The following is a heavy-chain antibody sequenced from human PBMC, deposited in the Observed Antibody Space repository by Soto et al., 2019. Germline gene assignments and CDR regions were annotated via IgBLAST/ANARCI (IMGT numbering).Heavy chain of an antibody. Sequence: EVQLVESGGGLVQPGGSLRLSCAASGFTFSSYWMHWVRQAPGKGLVWVSRINSDGSSTSYADSVKGRFTISRDNAKNTLYLQMNSLRAEDTAVYYCARMDYYDSSGYPENYYYYGMDVWGQGTTVTVSS. CDR1: GFTFSSYW. D-gene: IGHD3-22*01. V-gene: IGHV3-74*01. CDR2: INSDGSST. CDR3: ARMDYYDSSGYPENYYYYGMDV. J-gene: IGHJ6*02.